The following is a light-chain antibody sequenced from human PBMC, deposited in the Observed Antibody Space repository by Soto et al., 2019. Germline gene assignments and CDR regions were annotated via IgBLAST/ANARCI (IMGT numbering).Light chain of an antibody. CDR2: AAS. CDR3: QKYNQWPWT. CDR1: QSLGTS. V-gene: IGKV3-15*01. Sequence: ERLMTQSPATLSVSPGEIVVLSCRASQSLGTSLAWYHHKPGQAPRLLLYAASIRATGIPARFSGDGSGTEFTLTISSLQSEDFGIYYCQKYNQWPWTFGPGTKVDIK. J-gene: IGKJ1*01.